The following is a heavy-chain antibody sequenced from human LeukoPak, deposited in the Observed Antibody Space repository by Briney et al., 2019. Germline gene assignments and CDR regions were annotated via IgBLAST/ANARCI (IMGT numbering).Heavy chain of an antibody. CDR2: ISSSGSTI. Sequence: GGSLRLSCAASGFTFSSYEMNWVRQAPGKGLEGVSYISSSGSTIYYADSVKGRFTISRDNSKNSLYLQMNSLRTEDTALYYCAKGTVVVTGPLDYWGQGTLVTVSS. J-gene: IGHJ4*02. CDR1: GFTFSSYE. D-gene: IGHD3-22*01. V-gene: IGHV3-48*03. CDR3: AKGTVVVTGPLDY.